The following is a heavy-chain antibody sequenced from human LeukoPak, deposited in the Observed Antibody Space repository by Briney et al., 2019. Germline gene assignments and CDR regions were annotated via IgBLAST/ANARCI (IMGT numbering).Heavy chain of an antibody. D-gene: IGHD1-26*01. Sequence: PSETLSLTCTVSGGSISSYYWSWIRQPPGKGLEWIGYIYYSGSTNYNPSLKSRVTISVDTSKNQFSLKLSSVTAADTAVYYCARAAYSGGYHSDYWGQGTLVTVSS. CDR1: GGSISSYY. CDR2: IYYSGST. J-gene: IGHJ4*02. V-gene: IGHV4-59*01. CDR3: ARAAYSGGYHSDY.